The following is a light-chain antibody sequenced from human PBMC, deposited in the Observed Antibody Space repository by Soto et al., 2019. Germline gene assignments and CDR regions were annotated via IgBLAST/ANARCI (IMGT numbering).Light chain of an antibody. Sequence: QSALTQPRSVSGSPGQSITISCTGSSSDVGGYNYVSWYQQHPDKSPKLIIFGDSERPSGVPHRFSGSKAGNTASLTISGLQAEDEAFYYCCSFAGGSTDVFGGGTKVTVL. CDR2: GDS. CDR1: SSDVGGYNY. J-gene: IGLJ2*01. CDR3: CSFAGGSTDV. V-gene: IGLV2-11*01.